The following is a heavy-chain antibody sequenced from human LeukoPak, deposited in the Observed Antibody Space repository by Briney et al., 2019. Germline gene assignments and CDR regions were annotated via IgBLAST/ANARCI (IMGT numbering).Heavy chain of an antibody. CDR1: GFTFSGHS. D-gene: IGHD1-26*01. J-gene: IGHJ4*02. CDR2: ITSTATHT. V-gene: IGHV3-21*01. CDR3: ARDGSPNYGYYAFFDN. Sequence: PGGSLRLSCATSGFTFSGHSMSWVRQAPGKGLEWVSSITSTATHTYYADSVKGRFTISRDNAKNPLILQTSSLTVADTGIYYCARDGSPNYGYYAFFDNWGQGTLVTVSS.